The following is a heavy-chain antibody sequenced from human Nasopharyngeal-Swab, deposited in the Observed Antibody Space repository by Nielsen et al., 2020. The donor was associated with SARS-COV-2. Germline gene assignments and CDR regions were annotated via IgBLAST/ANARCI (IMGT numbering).Heavy chain of an antibody. Sequence: LKISCAASRFTFNNYWMHWVRQAPGKGLEWVSRISSDGSTTSYADSVRGRFTISRDNAKNTLYLQMNSLRAEDTAVYYCARDRYSTTNWFDPWGQGTLVTVSS. CDR2: ISSDGSTT. CDR3: ARDRYSTTNWFDP. D-gene: IGHD1-26*01. V-gene: IGHV3-74*01. J-gene: IGHJ5*02. CDR1: RFTFNNYW.